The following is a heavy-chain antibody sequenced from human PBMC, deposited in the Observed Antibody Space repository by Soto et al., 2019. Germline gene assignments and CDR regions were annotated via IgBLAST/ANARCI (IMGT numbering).Heavy chain of an antibody. CDR1: EFSFRNYA. Sequence: PGGSLRLSCAASEFSFRNYAMSWVRQAPGKGLEWISTLTGSSSNIYYADSVKGRFAISRDNSRNTLYLQMNSLTAEDTAVYYCAKEGIEARPVPDAFDICGQGTMVTV. CDR2: LTGSSSNI. V-gene: IGHV3-23*01. CDR3: AKEGIEARPVPDAFDI. D-gene: IGHD6-6*01. J-gene: IGHJ3*02.